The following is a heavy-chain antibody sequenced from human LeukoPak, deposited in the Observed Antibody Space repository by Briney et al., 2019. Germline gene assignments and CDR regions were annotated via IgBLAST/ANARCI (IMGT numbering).Heavy chain of an antibody. CDR3: ARDCSSTSCYSYYYYGMDV. Sequence: GGSLRLSCAASGFTFSSYSMNWVRQAPGKGLGWVSSISSSSSYIYYADSVKGRFTISRDNAKNSLYLQMNSLRAEDTAVYYCARDCSSTSCYSYYYYGMDVWGQGTTVTVSS. CDR2: ISSSSSYI. V-gene: IGHV3-21*01. D-gene: IGHD2-2*02. CDR1: GFTFSSYS. J-gene: IGHJ6*02.